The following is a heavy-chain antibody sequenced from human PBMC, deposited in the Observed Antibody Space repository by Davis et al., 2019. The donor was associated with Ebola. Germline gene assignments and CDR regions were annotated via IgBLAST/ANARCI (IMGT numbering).Heavy chain of an antibody. J-gene: IGHJ6*02. V-gene: IGHV3-30*02. CDR3: ARNMVRGGWDFYGLDV. CDR1: GFTFTGFG. D-gene: IGHD3-10*01. CDR2: IWYEGTDG. Sequence: GESLKISCAASGFTFTGFGIHWVRQAPGKGLEWVSSIWYEGTDGNYADSVRGRFTISRDNSKNTLYLQMNSLRAEDTAVYYCARNMVRGGWDFYGLDVWGQGTTVTVSS.